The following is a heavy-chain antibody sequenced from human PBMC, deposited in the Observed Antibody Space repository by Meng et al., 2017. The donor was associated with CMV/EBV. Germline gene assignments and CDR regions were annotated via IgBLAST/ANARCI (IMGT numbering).Heavy chain of an antibody. CDR3: ASYRGDSYGIHDAFDI. CDR2: IYHNGST. D-gene: IGHD5-18*01. V-gene: IGHV4-38-2*01. Sequence: GSLRLSCPLSGYSIGSVYCWGWIRQPPGKGLEWIGSIYHNGSTYYNPSLKSRVTTSVDTSKNQFSLKLSSVTAADTAVYYCASYRGDSYGIHDAFDIWGQGTMVTVSS. CDR1: GYSIGSVYC. J-gene: IGHJ3*02.